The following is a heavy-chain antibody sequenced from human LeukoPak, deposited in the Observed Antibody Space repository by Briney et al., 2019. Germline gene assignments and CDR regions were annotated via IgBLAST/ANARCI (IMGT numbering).Heavy chain of an antibody. CDR3: ARGETSSYDY. CDR1: GFTVSINY. V-gene: IGHV3-53*01. J-gene: IGHJ4*02. D-gene: IGHD2-2*01. CDR2: NHSGGNT. Sequence: GGSLILSCAASGFTVSINYMSWVRQAPGKGQEWVSVNHSGGNTYYADSVKGRFTISRDNSKNTVYLQMNSLRAEDTAVYYCARGETSSYDYWGQGTLVSVSS.